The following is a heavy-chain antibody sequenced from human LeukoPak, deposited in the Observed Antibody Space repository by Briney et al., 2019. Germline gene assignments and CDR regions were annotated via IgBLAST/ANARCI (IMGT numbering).Heavy chain of an antibody. CDR3: ARGGYYDSSGYYYDNYFDY. Sequence: GGSLRLSCAASGFTFSDYSMNWVRQAPGKGLEWISYTSKSGSAIYYADSVKGRFTISRDNAKNSLYLQMNSLRAEDTAVYYCARGGYYDSSGYYYDNYFDYWGQGTLVTVSS. V-gene: IGHV3-48*04. CDR2: TSKSGSAI. J-gene: IGHJ4*02. CDR1: GFTFSDYS. D-gene: IGHD3-22*01.